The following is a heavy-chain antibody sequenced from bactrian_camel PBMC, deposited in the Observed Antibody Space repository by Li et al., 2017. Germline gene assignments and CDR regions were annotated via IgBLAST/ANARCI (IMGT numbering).Heavy chain of an antibody. CDR1: GRTSVSRC. CDR2: IYTRDGTA. V-gene: IGHV3S54*01. Sequence: QLVESGGGSVQAGGSLRLSCVVSGRTSVSRCMGWIRQSPGNEREVLAAIYTRDGTAHYADSVKGRFTISHDNANDTTFLQMNSLMPEDSAMYYCAAKSPGGGWYSPGSYNYWGQGTQVTVS. D-gene: IGHD6*01. J-gene: IGHJ4*01. CDR3: AAKSPGGGWYSPGSYNY.